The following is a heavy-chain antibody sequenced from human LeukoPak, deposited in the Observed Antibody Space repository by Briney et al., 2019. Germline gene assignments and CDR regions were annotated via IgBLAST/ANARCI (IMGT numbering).Heavy chain of an antibody. CDR3: ASGYSYGWYYFDY. CDR1: GYTFTGYY. CDR2: INPNSGGT. J-gene: IGHJ4*02. Sequence: ASVKVSCKASGYTFTGYYMHWVRQAPGQGLEWMGWINPNSGGTNYAQKSQGRVTMTRDTSISTAYMELSRLRSDDTAVYYCASGYSYGWYYFDYWGQGTLVTVSS. V-gene: IGHV1-2*02. D-gene: IGHD5-18*01.